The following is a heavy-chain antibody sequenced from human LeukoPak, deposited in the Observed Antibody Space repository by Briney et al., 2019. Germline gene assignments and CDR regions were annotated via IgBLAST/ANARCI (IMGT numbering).Heavy chain of an antibody. CDR3: TTVAWNQLWSIDY. D-gene: IGHD5-18*01. J-gene: IGHJ4*02. V-gene: IGHV3-15*01. CDR2: IKSNTDGGTT. Sequence: KPGRSLRLSCAASGFTFSDAWMSWVREAPGKGLEWVGRIKSNTDGGTTDYAAPVKGRFTISRDDSKNTVYLQMNSLKTEDTAVYYCTTVAWNQLWSIDYWGQGTLVTVSS. CDR1: GFTFSDAW.